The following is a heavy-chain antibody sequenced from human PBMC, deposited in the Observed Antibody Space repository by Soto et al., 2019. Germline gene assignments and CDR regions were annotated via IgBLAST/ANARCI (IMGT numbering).Heavy chain of an antibody. Sequence: QVQLVQSGAEVKKPGASVRVSCKASGYTFNDYGISWVRQAPGQGLEWMGWIGPYEGVTNHAQTFQGRVTMTVDTSTTTADMELRSLRSDDTALYYCARCCCSVGSCYTCWHFDLWGPGTLVTVTA. CDR3: ARCCCSVGSCYTCWHFDL. V-gene: IGHV1-18*01. CDR1: GYTFNDYG. J-gene: IGHJ2*01. D-gene: IGHD2-15*01. CDR2: IGPYEGVT.